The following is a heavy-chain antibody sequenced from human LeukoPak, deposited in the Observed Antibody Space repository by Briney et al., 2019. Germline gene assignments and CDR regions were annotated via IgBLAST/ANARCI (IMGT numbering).Heavy chain of an antibody. CDR1: GYSFTSYW. CDR3: ARQGGGYSYGYFPPDFDY. J-gene: IGHJ4*02. D-gene: IGHD5-18*01. Sequence: TRGESLKISCKGSGYSFTSYWIGWVRQMPGKGLEWMGIIYPGDSDTRYSPSFQGQVTISADKSISTAYLQWSSLKASDTAMYYCARQGGGYSYGYFPPDFDYWGQGTLVTVSS. CDR2: IYPGDSDT. V-gene: IGHV5-51*01.